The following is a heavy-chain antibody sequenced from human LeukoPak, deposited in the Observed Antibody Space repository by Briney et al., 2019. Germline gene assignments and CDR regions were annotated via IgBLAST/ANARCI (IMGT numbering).Heavy chain of an antibody. J-gene: IGHJ6*03. Sequence: GGSLRLSCAASGFTFSSYAMSWVRQAPGKGLEWVSAISGSGGSTYYADSVKGRFTISRDNSKNTLYLQMNSLRAEDTAVYYCAKDYGGNYNYYYMDVWGKGTTVTVSS. CDR2: ISGSGGST. CDR3: AKDYGGNYNYYYMDV. CDR1: GFTFSSYA. V-gene: IGHV3-23*01. D-gene: IGHD4-23*01.